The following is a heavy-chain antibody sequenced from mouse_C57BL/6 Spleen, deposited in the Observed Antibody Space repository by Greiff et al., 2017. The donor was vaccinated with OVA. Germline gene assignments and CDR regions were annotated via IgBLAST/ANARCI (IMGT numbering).Heavy chain of an antibody. V-gene: IGHV1-80*01. J-gene: IGHJ3*01. CDR1: GYAFSSYW. D-gene: IGHD4-1*01. Sequence: VKLQESGAELVKPGASVKISCKASGYAFSSYWMNWVKQRPGKGLEWIGQIYPGDGDTNYNGKFKGKATLTADKSSSTAYMQLSSLTSEDSAVYFCARDETGVLFAYWGQGTLVTVSA. CDR3: ARDETGVLFAY. CDR2: IYPGDGDT.